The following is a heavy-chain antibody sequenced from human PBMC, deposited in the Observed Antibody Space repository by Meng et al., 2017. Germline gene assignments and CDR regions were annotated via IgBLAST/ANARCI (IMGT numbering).Heavy chain of an antibody. J-gene: IGHJ5*02. CDR3: ARKFTMVRGIYNWFDP. CDR2: INHSGST. D-gene: IGHD3-10*01. Sequence: QVQLLQWDAGLLKPSDTLAHTCAFYGGSFSGYYWSWIRQPPGKGLEWIGEINHSGSTNYNPSLKSRVTISVDTSKNQFSLKLSSVTAADTAVYYCARKFTMVRGIYNWFDPWGQGTLVTGSS. V-gene: IGHV4-34*01. CDR1: GGSFSGYY.